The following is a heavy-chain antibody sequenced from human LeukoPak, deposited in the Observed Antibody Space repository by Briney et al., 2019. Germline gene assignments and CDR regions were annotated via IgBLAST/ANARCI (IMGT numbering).Heavy chain of an antibody. V-gene: IGHV3-7*01. CDR1: GFTFSSYW. CDR3: ARGRKEYSYRSWWFDP. CDR2: IKQDGSEK. D-gene: IGHD5-18*01. J-gene: IGHJ5*02. Sequence: PGGSLRLSCAASGFTFSSYWMSWVRQAPGKGLEWVANIKQDGSEKYYVDSVKGRFTISRDNAKNSLYLQMNSLRAEDTAVYYCARGRKEYSYRSWWFDPWGQGTLVTVSS.